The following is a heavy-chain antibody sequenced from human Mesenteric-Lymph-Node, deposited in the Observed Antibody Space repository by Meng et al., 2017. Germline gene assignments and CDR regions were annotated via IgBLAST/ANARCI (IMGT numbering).Heavy chain of an antibody. J-gene: IGHJ4*02. CDR3: TRSTLTGASYVDS. V-gene: IGHV3-23*04. CDR2: ISGSGGST. D-gene: IGHD1-26*01. CDR1: GITFNNYA. Sequence: VQVVVSGRGVVHPGRVIRLFCAASGITFNNYAMSWVRQAPGKGLELVSTISGSGGSTYYADSVKGRFTISRDNAKNTLYLQMNSLRDEDTALYYCTRSTLTGASYVDSWGQGTLVTVSS.